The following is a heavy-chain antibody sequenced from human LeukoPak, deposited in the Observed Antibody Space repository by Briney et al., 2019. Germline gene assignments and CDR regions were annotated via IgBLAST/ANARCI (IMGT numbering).Heavy chain of an antibody. V-gene: IGHV1-8*01. J-gene: IGHJ4*02. CDR2: MKPNSGNR. CDR3: ARVPTYFDRVWGISETQEFDY. D-gene: IGHD3-16*01. CDR1: GYTFTNYD. Sequence: ASVKVSCKASGYTFTNYDINWVRQATGHALEGVGWMKPNSGNRGYAESFQGRVTMTMNPSVNTAYMELINLTSEDTAVYYCARVPTYFDRVWGISETQEFDYWGQGTLVTVSS.